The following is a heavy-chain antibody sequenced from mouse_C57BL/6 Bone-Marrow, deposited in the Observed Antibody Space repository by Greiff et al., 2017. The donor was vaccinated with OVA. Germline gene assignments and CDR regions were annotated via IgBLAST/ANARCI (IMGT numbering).Heavy chain of an antibody. Sequence: EVQVVESVAELVRPGASVKLSCTASGFNIKNTYMHWVKQRPEQGLEWIGRIDPANGNPKYAPKFQGKATITAETSSNTAYLQLSSLTSEDTAIYYCASRYYGSSLYYFDYWGQGTTLTVSS. V-gene: IGHV14-3*01. CDR3: ASRYYGSSLYYFDY. J-gene: IGHJ2*01. CDR1: GFNIKNTY. CDR2: IDPANGNP. D-gene: IGHD1-1*01.